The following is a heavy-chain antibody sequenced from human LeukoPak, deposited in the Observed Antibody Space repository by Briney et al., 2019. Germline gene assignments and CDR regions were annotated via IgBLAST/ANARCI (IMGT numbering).Heavy chain of an antibody. D-gene: IGHD3-10*01. CDR2: IWYDGGNK. CDR1: GFTFSTYG. CDR3: ARSREHGSGTYDSYYFDY. V-gene: IGHV3-33*01. J-gene: IGHJ4*02. Sequence: GGSLRLSCAASGFTFSTYGMHWVRQAPGKGLEWVAIIWYDGGNKYYADSVRGRFTISRDNSKNILFLQMNSLRAEDTAVNYCARSREHGSGTYDSYYFDYWGQGTLVTVSS.